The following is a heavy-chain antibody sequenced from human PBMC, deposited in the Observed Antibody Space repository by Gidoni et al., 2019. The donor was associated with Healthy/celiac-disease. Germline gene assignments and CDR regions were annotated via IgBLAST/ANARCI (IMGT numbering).Heavy chain of an antibody. CDR2: INHSEST. CDR3: ARTISYYGSGRFDY. Sequence: QVQLQQWGAGLLKPSEHLSLTCAVYGGSFSGYYWSWIRQPPGKGLEWIGEINHSESTNYNPSLKSRVTISVDTSKNQFSLKLSSVTAADTAVYYCARTISYYGSGRFDYWGQGTLVTVSS. J-gene: IGHJ4*02. CDR1: GGSFSGYY. V-gene: IGHV4-34*01. D-gene: IGHD3-10*01.